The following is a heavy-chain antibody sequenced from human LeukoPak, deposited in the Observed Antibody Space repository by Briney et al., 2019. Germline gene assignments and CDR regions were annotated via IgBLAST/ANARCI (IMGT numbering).Heavy chain of an antibody. CDR3: ARGYCSGGSCYFHYYYMDV. Sequence: SETLSLTCAVYGGSFSGYYWSWIRQPPGKGLEWIGEINHSASTNYNPSLKSRVTISVDTSKNQFSLKLSSVTAADTAVYYCARGYCSGGSCYFHYYYMDVWGKGTAVTVSS. D-gene: IGHD2-15*01. J-gene: IGHJ6*03. V-gene: IGHV4-34*01. CDR2: INHSAST. CDR1: GGSFSGYY.